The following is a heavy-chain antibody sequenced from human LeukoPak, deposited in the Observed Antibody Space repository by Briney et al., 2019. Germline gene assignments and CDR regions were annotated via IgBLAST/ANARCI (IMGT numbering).Heavy chain of an antibody. D-gene: IGHD5-18*01. CDR3: APWDHTAMVSPSEVSGSWYYFDY. V-gene: IGHV1-69-2*01. CDR2: VDPEDGET. Sequence: ASVKISCKVSGYTFTDYYMHWVQRAPGKGLEWMGLVDPEDGETIYAEKFQGRVTITADTSTDTAYMELSSLRSEDTAVYYCAPWDHTAMVSPSEVSGSWYYFDYWGQGTLVTVSS. J-gene: IGHJ4*02. CDR1: GYTFTDYY.